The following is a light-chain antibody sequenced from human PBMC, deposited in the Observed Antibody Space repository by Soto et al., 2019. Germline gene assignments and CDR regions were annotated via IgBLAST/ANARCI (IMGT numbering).Light chain of an antibody. Sequence: QSVLTQPPSASGTPGQRVTISCSGSSSNIGSNYVYWYQQLPGTAPKLLIYRNNQRPSGVPDRFSGSKSATSASLAISGLRSEDEADYYCAAWDDSLSVLVVFGGGTKLTVL. CDR1: SSNIGSNY. V-gene: IGLV1-47*01. J-gene: IGLJ2*01. CDR3: AAWDDSLSVLVV. CDR2: RNN.